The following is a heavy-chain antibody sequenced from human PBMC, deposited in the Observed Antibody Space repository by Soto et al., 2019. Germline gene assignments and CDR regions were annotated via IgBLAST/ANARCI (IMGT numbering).Heavy chain of an antibody. CDR1: GFTFSSYS. D-gene: IGHD2-15*01. V-gene: IGHV3-21*01. J-gene: IGHJ4*02. CDR3: AISLSGGYCSDGSCYPFDY. CDR2: ISSSSSYI. Sequence: EVQLVESGGGLVKPGGSLRLSCAASGFTFSSYSMNWVRQAPGKGLEWVSSISSSSSYIYYADSVKGRFTISRDNAKNSLYLQMNSLRAEDTAVYYCAISLSGGYCSDGSCYPFDYWGQGTLVTVSS.